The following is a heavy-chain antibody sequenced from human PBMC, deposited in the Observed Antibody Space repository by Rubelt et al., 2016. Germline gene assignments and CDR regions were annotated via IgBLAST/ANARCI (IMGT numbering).Heavy chain of an antibody. V-gene: IGHV4-61*05. CDR1: GGSISSSSYY. J-gene: IGHJ4*02. CDR2: IYYSGST. Sequence: QLQLQESGPGLVKPSETLSLTCTVSGGSISSSSYYWAWIRQPPGKGLEWIGYIYYSGSTNYNPSLKSRVTISVDKSKNQSSLRRTCVTAPDTAVYYCAKRRDGQADLDYWGQGTLVTVSS. D-gene: IGHD1-1*01. CDR3: AKRRDGQADLDY.